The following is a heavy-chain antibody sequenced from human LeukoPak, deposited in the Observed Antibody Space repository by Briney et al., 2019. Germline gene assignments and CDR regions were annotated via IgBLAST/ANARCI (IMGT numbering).Heavy chain of an antibody. Sequence: ASVKVSCKASGYTFTGYYMHWMRQAPGHGLEWMGWINPKSGGTNYAQKFEARVTMTRDMSISTVYMELSRLRCDDKAVYYCARSPHILTGENFDYWGQGTRVTVSS. V-gene: IGHV1-2*02. J-gene: IGHJ4*02. D-gene: IGHD3-9*01. CDR2: INPKSGGT. CDR3: ARSPHILTGENFDY. CDR1: GYTFTGYY.